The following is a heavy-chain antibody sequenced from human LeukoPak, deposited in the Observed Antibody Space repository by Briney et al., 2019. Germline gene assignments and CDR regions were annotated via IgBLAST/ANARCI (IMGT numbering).Heavy chain of an antibody. Sequence: GGSLRLSCVVSGFTFSRYGMHWVRQAPGKGLEWVAVIWNDGSKKEYGDSVKGRFTISRDDSENTLYLQMNSLRDEDTAVYYCAREASGYYRDFWGQGTLVTVSS. J-gene: IGHJ4*02. D-gene: IGHD3-3*01. CDR3: AREASGYYRDF. V-gene: IGHV3-33*01. CDR2: IWNDGSKK. CDR1: GFTFSRYG.